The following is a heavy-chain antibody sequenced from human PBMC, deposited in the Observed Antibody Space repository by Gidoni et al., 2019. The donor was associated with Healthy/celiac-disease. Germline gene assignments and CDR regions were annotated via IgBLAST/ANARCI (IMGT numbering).Heavy chain of an antibody. V-gene: IGHV3-13*01. Sequence: EVQLVESGGGLVQPGGSLRLSCAASGFTFSSYHMHWVRQATGKGLEWVSAIGTAGDTYYPGSVKGRFTISRENAKNSLYLQMNSLRAGDTAVYYCARVGFTGAFDIWGQGTMVTVSS. CDR2: IGTAGDT. CDR1: GFTFSSYH. D-gene: IGHD2-2*03. J-gene: IGHJ3*02. CDR3: ARVGFTGAFDI.